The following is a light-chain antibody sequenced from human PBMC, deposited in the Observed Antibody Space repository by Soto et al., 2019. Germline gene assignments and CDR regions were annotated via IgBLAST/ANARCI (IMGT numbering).Light chain of an antibody. Sequence: LVLTQSPGTLSLSPGERATLSCRASESVSSRYLAWYHQKPGQAPRLLIYAASSRATGTPDRFSGSGSGTYFTLSISRLAPEDFAVYYCQHYGSSPPGFSFGPGTTV. CDR1: ESVSSRY. J-gene: IGKJ3*01. CDR2: AAS. V-gene: IGKV3-20*01. CDR3: QHYGSSPPGFS.